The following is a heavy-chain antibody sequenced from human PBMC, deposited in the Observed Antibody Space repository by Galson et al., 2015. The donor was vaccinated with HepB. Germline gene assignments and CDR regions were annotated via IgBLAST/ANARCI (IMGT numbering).Heavy chain of an antibody. Sequence: SLRLSCAASGFAFSGYAMHWVRQAPGKGLHYVSAINYNGGHTYYADSVKGRFTISRDNSKSTVYLHMSSLRPEDTAIYYCVKEYSSDWRRLDYWGQGTLVTVSS. D-gene: IGHD6-19*01. J-gene: IGHJ4*02. CDR2: INYNGGHT. CDR1: GFAFSGYA. V-gene: IGHV3-64D*06. CDR3: VKEYSSDWRRLDY.